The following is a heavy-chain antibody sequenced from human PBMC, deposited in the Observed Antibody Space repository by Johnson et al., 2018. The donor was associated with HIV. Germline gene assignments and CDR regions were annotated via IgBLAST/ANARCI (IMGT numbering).Heavy chain of an antibody. D-gene: IGHD5-18*01. CDR3: ARVEQQLWLRGAFDI. V-gene: IGHV3-30*03. Sequence: QVQLVESGGGVVQPGRSLRLSCAASGFTFSSSWMHWVRQAPGKGLEWVAVISYDGSNKYYADSVKGRFTISRDNSKNTLYLQMNSLRAEDTAVYYCARVEQQLWLRGAFDIWGQGTMVTVSS. CDR1: GFTFSSSW. CDR2: ISYDGSNK. J-gene: IGHJ3*02.